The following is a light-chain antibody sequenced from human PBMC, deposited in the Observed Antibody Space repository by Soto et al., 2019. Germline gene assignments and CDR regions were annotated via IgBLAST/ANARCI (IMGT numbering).Light chain of an antibody. CDR3: QQYYMYSYT. J-gene: IGKJ2*01. V-gene: IGKV1-5*01. Sequence: DIQMTQPSTLSASVGDRVTLHCRASQSISTYLAWYQQKPGKAPKVLIYHASNLESGVPSRFSGGGSGTEFTLTISNLQPDDFATYYCQQYYMYSYTFGQGTKLDIK. CDR2: HAS. CDR1: QSISTY.